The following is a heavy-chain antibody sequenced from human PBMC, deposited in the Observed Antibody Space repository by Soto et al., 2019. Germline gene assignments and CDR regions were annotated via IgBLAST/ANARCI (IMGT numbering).Heavy chain of an antibody. Sequence: QVQLVQSGAEVRRPGTSVMVSCKTSGYTFTDYDINWVRQATGQGLAWMGWMNPNSGNTGYAQKFQGRVSMTMNTATSTAYMELSSLRSDDTAIYYCARDSSTTNPVWGQGTMVTVSS. CDR1: GYTFTDYD. V-gene: IGHV1-8*01. CDR3: ARDSSTTNPV. CDR2: MNPNSGNT. D-gene: IGHD2-2*01. J-gene: IGHJ3*01.